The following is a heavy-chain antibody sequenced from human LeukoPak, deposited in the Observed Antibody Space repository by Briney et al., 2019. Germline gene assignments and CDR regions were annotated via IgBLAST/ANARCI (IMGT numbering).Heavy chain of an antibody. CDR3: ARSRGYSGYDKYDY. D-gene: IGHD5-12*01. CDR2: ISNSSSYI. V-gene: IGHV3-21*01. Sequence: GGSLRLSCAASGFTFSSYSMNWVRQAPGKGLEWVSSISNSSSYIYYADSVKGRFTISRDNAKNTLYLQMNSLRAEDTAVYYCARSRGYSGYDKYDYWGQGTLVTVSS. CDR1: GFTFSSYS. J-gene: IGHJ4*02.